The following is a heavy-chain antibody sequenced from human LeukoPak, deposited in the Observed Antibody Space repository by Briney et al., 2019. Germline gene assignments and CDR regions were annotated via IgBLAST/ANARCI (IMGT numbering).Heavy chain of an antibody. CDR2: ISYDGSNK. J-gene: IGHJ4*02. CDR1: GFTFSSYA. V-gene: IGHV3-30*04. D-gene: IGHD3-22*01. Sequence: PGRSLRLSCAASGFTFSSYAMHWVRQAPGKGLEWVAVISYDGSNKYYADSVKGRFTISRDNSKNTLYLQMNSLRAEDTAVYYCARGFGYYDSSGYLDYWGQGTLVTVSS. CDR3: ARGFGYYDSSGYLDY.